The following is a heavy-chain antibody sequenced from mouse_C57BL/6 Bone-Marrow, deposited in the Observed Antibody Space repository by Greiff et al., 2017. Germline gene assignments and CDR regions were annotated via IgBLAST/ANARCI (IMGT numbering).Heavy chain of an antibody. CDR1: GYTFTSYW. V-gene: IGHV1-52*01. Sequence: VQLQQPGAELVRPGSSVKLSCKASGYTFTSYWMHWVKQRPIQGLEWIGNIDPSDSETHYNQKFKDKATLTVDKSSSTAYMQLSSLTSEDSAVYYCARRGAVVAHCDVWGTGTTVTVSA. CDR2: IDPSDSET. J-gene: IGHJ1*03. CDR3: ARRGAVVAHCDV. D-gene: IGHD1-1*01.